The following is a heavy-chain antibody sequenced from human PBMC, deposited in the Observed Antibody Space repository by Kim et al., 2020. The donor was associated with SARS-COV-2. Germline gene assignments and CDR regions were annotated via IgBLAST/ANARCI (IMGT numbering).Heavy chain of an antibody. CDR3: ARFHFWFDP. CDR1: GLTFTTNW. J-gene: IGHJ5*02. CDR2: INPDGSEK. Sequence: GGSLRLSCGVSGLTFTTNWMVWVRQPPGKGLEWVANINPDGSEKYYADSLKDRFTISRDNAKNSVFLQMNSLRAEDTAVYYCARFHFWFDPWGQGTLATV. V-gene: IGHV3-7*01.